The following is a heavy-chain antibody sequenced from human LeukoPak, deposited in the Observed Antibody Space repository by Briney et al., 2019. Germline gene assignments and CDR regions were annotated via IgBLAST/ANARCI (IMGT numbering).Heavy chain of an antibody. CDR3: AKVEYSSPDHYYYMDV. J-gene: IGHJ6*03. D-gene: IGHD6-6*01. CDR1: GFTFSSCG. CDR2: IRYDGSNK. V-gene: IGHV3-30*02. Sequence: PGGPLRLSCAASGFTFSSCGMHWVRQAPGKGLEWVAFIRYDGSNKYYADSVKGRFTISRDNSKNTLYLQMNSLRAEDTAVYYCAKVEYSSPDHYYYMDVWGKGTTVTVSS.